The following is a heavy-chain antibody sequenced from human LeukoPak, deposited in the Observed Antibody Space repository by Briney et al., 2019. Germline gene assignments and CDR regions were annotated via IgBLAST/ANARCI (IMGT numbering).Heavy chain of an antibody. CDR1: GFTFSSYA. D-gene: IGHD2-2*01. CDR2: ISGSGGST. CDR3: AKVRNGYCSSTSCPFDY. V-gene: IGHV3-23*01. Sequence: GGSLRPSCAASGFTFSSYAMSWVRQAPGKGLEWVSAISGSGGSTYYADSVKGRFTISRDNSKNTLYLQMNSLRAEDTAVYYCAKVRNGYCSSTSCPFDYWGQGTLVTVSS. J-gene: IGHJ4*02.